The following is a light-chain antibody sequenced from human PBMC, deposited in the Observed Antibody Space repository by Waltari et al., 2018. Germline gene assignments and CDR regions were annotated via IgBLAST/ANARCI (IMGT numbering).Light chain of an antibody. Sequence: QSVVTQPPSASGTPGQWVTISCSGRSSNIGSNTVNWYQQRPGTAPKPLVYSDNQRPSGGPGRFSGAQSGTSASLAISGVQSEDEAGYYCAAWDDSLNAVVFGGGTKLTVL. CDR2: SDN. CDR3: AAWDDSLNAVV. CDR1: SSNIGSNT. V-gene: IGLV1-44*01. J-gene: IGLJ3*02.